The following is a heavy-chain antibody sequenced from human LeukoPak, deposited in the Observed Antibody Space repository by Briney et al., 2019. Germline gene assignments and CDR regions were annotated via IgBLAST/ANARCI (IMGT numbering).Heavy chain of an antibody. CDR1: GGSIISSTFY. CDR3: ASAALRYCSGGSCYPSYGMDV. Sequence: SETLSLTCTVSGGSIISSTFYWGWVRQPPGKGLEWIGSIYYSGSTYYSPSLKSRVTISVDTSKNQFSLKLSSVTAADTAVYYCASAALRYCSGGSCYPSYGMDVWGQGTTVTVSS. J-gene: IGHJ6*02. D-gene: IGHD2-15*01. CDR2: IYYSGST. V-gene: IGHV4-39*07.